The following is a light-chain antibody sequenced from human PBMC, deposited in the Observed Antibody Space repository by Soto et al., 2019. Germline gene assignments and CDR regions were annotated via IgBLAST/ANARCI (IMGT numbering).Light chain of an antibody. CDR2: DDN. CDR1: NIGSQS. CDR3: QVWDSGTDHAV. J-gene: IGLJ2*01. Sequence: SYELTQPPSVSVAPGQSARITCGGNNIGSQSVHWYQQKPGQAPVLVVYDDNDWPSGIPERFSGSKSGNTATLSITRVGAGDEADYYCQVWDSGTDHAVFGGGTKVTVL. V-gene: IGLV3-21*02.